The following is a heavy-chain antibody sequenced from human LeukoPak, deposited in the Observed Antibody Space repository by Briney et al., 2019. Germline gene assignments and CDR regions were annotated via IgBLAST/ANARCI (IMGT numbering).Heavy chain of an antibody. CDR2: ISYDGSNK. J-gene: IGHJ6*02. D-gene: IGHD1-26*01. Sequence: GGSLRLSCAASGFTFSSYAMHWVRQAPGKGLEWVAVISYDGSNKYYADSVKGRFTISRDNSKNTLYLQMNSLRAEDTAVYYCARVGLWALYYYYGMDVWGQGTTVTVSS. CDR1: GFTFSSYA. CDR3: ARVGLWALYYYYGMDV. V-gene: IGHV3-30-3*01.